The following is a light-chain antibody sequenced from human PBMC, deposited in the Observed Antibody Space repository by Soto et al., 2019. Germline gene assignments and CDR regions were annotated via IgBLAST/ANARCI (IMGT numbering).Light chain of an antibody. CDR3: SSYTSSTNYTYV. J-gene: IGLJ1*01. CDR1: SSDVGAYNY. V-gene: IGLV2-14*01. CDR2: EVS. Sequence: QSALTQPASVSGSPGQSITISCTGSSSDVGAYNYVSWFQHHPGQAPKLMIYEVSNRPSGVSDRFSGSKSGNTASLTISGLQAEDEADYYCSSYTSSTNYTYVFGTGTKVTVL.